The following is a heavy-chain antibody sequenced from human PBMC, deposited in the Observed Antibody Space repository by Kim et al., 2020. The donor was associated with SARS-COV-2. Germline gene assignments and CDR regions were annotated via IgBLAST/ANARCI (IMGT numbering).Heavy chain of an antibody. CDR1: GFTFGDYA. V-gene: IGHV3-9*01. CDR2: ISWNSGSI. CDR3: AKDIDFDWLLCPCYFDY. Sequence: GGSLRLSCAASGFTFGDYAMHWVRQAPGKGLEWVSGISWNSGSIGYADSVKGRFTISRDNAKNSLYLQMNSLRAEDTALYYCAKDIDFDWLLCPCYFDYWGQGTLVTVSS. D-gene: IGHD3-9*01. J-gene: IGHJ4*02.